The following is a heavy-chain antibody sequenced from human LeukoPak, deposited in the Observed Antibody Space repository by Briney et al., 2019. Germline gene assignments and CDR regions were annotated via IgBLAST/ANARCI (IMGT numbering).Heavy chain of an antibody. V-gene: IGHV4-61*05. CDR3: ASSDQLADADAFDI. D-gene: IGHD2-2*01. Sequence: SETLSLTCTVSGGSISSSSYYWGWIRQPPGKGLEWIGYIYYSGSTNYNPSLKSRVTISVDTSKNQFSLKLSSVTAADTAVYYCASSDQLADADAFDIWGQGTMVTVSS. CDR1: GGSISSSSYY. CDR2: IYYSGST. J-gene: IGHJ3*02.